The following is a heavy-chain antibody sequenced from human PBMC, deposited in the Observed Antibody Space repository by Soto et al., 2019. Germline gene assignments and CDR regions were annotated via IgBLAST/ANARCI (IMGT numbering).Heavy chain of an antibody. Sequence: GASVKVSCKASGYTFTSYDINWVRQAPGQGLEWMGWISAYNGNANYAQKLQGRVTVTTDTSTSTAYMELRSLRSDDTAVYYCARDSGEYYDFWSGYRGWFDPWGQGTLVTVSS. V-gene: IGHV1-18*01. CDR2: ISAYNGNA. CDR1: GYTFTSYD. J-gene: IGHJ5*02. D-gene: IGHD3-3*01. CDR3: ARDSGEYYDFWSGYRGWFDP.